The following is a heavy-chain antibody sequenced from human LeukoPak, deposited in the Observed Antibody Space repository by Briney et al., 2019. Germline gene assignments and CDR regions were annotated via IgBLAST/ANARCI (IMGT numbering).Heavy chain of an antibody. CDR1: GFTFSSYA. CDR3: AKDPTPWGDRYNWFDP. D-gene: IGHD3-10*01. CDR2: ISGSGGST. J-gene: IGHJ5*02. Sequence: GGSLRLSCAASGFTFSSYAMSWVRQAPGKGLEWVSAISGSGGSTYYADSVKGRFTISRDNSKNTLYLQMNSLRAEDTAVYYCAKDPTPWGDRYNWFDPWGQGTLVTVSS. V-gene: IGHV3-23*01.